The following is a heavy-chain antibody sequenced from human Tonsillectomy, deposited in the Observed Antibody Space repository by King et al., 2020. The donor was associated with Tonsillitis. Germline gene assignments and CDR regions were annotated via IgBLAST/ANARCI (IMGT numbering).Heavy chain of an antibody. CDR1: GGSISSYY. V-gene: IGHV4-59*01. CDR3: ARGGYSYGYYYYYSGMDV. D-gene: IGHD5-18*01. Sequence: VQLQESGPGLVKPSETLSLTCTVSGGSISSYYWSWIRQPPGKGLEWIGYIYYSGSTNYNPSLKSRVTISVDTSKNQFSLKLSSVTAADTDLYYCARGGYSYGYYYYYSGMDVWGQGTTVTVSS. CDR2: IYYSGST. J-gene: IGHJ6*02.